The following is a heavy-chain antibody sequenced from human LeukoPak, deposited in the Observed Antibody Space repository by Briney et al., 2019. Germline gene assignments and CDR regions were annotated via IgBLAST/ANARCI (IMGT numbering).Heavy chain of an antibody. CDR3: ARGLYYDFWSGCYPFDY. J-gene: IGHJ4*02. D-gene: IGHD3-3*01. Sequence: PSETLSLTCAVSGYSISSGYYWGWIRQPPGKGLEWIGSIYHSGSTYYNPSLKSRVTISVDTSKNQFSLKLSSVTAADTAVYYCARGLYYDFWSGCYPFDYWGQGTLVTVSS. CDR2: IYHSGST. CDR1: GYSISSGYY. V-gene: IGHV4-38-2*01.